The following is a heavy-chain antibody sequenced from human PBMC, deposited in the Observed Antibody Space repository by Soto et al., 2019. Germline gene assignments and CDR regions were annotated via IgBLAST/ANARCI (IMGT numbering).Heavy chain of an antibody. CDR1: GGSISSGDYY. CDR2: INHSGST. V-gene: IGHV4-30-4*01. D-gene: IGHD3-10*01. Sequence: PSETLSLTCTVSGGSISSGDYYWSWIRQPPGKGLEWIGEINHSGSTNYNPSLKSRVTISVDTSKNQFSLKLSSVTAADTAVYYCARGRVTMVRGVLDYWGQGTLVTVSS. CDR3: ARGRVTMVRGVLDY. J-gene: IGHJ4*02.